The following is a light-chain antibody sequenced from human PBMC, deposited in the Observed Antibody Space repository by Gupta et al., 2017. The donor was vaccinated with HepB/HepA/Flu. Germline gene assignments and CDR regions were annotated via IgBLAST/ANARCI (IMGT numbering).Light chain of an antibody. J-gene: IGKJ4*01. CDR2: DAS. CDR3: QQRFAWPPLT. Sequence: EIVLTQSPATLSLSPGERVTLSCRASQNIDNYLAWYQQRPGQAPRLLIYDASNRATGIPARFSGSGSGTDFTLTISNLESEDFAVYYCQQRFAWPPLTFGEGTKVEIK. CDR1: QNIDNY. V-gene: IGKV3-11*01.